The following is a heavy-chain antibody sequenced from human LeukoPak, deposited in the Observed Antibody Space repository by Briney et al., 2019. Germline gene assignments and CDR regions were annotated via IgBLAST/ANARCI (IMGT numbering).Heavy chain of an antibody. CDR2: MNPNSGNT. D-gene: IGHD4-23*01. Sequence: ASVKVSCKASGHTFTSSDINWVRQATGQGLEWMGWMNPNSGNTGYAQKFQGRVTMTRNTSISTACMELGSLRSEDTAVYYCAREGYGGNPGDFYYWGQGTLVTVSS. CDR1: GHTFTSSD. CDR3: AREGYGGNPGDFYY. V-gene: IGHV1-8*01. J-gene: IGHJ4*02.